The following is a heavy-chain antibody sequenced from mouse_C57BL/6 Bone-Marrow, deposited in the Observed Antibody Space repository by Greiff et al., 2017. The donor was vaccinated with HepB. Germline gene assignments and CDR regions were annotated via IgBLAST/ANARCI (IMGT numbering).Heavy chain of an antibody. CDR2: IDPSDSYT. J-gene: IGHJ3*01. Sequence: VQLQQPGAELVKPGASVKLSCKASGYTFTSYWMQWVKQRPGQGLEWIGEIDPSDSYTNYNQKFKGKATLTVDTSSSTAYMQLSSLTSEDSAVYYCARRRIYDYDSAWFAYWGQGTLVTVSA. CDR1: GYTFTSYW. D-gene: IGHD2-4*01. V-gene: IGHV1-50*01. CDR3: ARRRIYDYDSAWFAY.